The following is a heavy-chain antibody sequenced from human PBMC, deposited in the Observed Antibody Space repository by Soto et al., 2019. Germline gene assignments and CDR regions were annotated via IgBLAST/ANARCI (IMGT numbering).Heavy chain of an antibody. CDR1: GDSVSSNSAA. CDR3: ARGGWELDGGNYFDY. CDR2: TYYRSKWYN. V-gene: IGHV6-1*01. D-gene: IGHD1-26*01. Sequence: SQTLSLTCAISGDSVSSNSAAWNWIRQSPSRGLEWLGRTYYRSKWYNDYAVSVKSRITINPDTSKNQFSLQLNSVTPEDTAVYYCARGGWELDGGNYFDYWGQGTLVTVPQ. J-gene: IGHJ4*02.